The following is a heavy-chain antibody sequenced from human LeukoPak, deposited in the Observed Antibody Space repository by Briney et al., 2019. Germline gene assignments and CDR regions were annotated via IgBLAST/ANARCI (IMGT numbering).Heavy chain of an antibody. D-gene: IGHD6-19*01. CDR1: GYTFTNYA. V-gene: IGHV1-3*01. Sequence: ASVKVSCKASGYTFTNYAMNWVRQAPGQRLEWMGWINAGNGNTKYSQKFQGRVTFTRDTSASTAYMELSRLRSDDTAVYYCARDRGSSGWYNYWGQGTLVTVSS. J-gene: IGHJ4*02. CDR3: ARDRGSSGWYNY. CDR2: INAGNGNT.